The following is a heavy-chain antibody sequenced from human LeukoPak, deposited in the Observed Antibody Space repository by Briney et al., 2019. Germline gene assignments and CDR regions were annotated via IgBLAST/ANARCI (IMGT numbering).Heavy chain of an antibody. J-gene: IGHJ4*02. CDR1: GYTFTSYG. D-gene: IGHD6-19*01. CDR3: ARDPVKYSSGWYRDY. CDR2: ISAYNGNT. V-gene: IGHV1-18*01. Sequence: GASVKVSCKASGYTFTSYGISWVRQAPGQGLEWMGWISAYNGNTNYAQKLQGRVTMTTDTSTSTAYMEPRSLRSDDTAVYYCARDPVKYSSGWYRDYWGQGTLVTVSS.